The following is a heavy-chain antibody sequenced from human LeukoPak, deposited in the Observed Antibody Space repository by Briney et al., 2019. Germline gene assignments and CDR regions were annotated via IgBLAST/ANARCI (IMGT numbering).Heavy chain of an antibody. CDR2: INWNGGST. J-gene: IGHJ6*02. V-gene: IGHV3-20*01. D-gene: IGHD1-7*01. CDR3: ARSSITGTTRSRYYGMDV. Sequence: GGSLRLSCAASGFTFSSYWMHWVRQAPGKGLEWVSGINWNGGSTGYADSVKGRFTISRDNAKNSLYLQMNSLRAEDTALYHCARSSITGTTRSRYYGMDVWGQGTTVTVSS. CDR1: GFTFSSYW.